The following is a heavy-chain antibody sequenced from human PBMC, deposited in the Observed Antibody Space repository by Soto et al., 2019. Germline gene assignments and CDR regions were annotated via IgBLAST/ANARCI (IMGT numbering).Heavy chain of an antibody. Sequence: PSETLSLTCTVSGGSISSYYWSWIRQPPGKGLEWIGYIYYSGSTNYNPSLKSRVTISVDTSKNQFSLTLSSVTAADTAVYYCARSITIFGVVTESWFDPWGQGTLVTVSS. CDR3: ARSITIFGVVTESWFDP. V-gene: IGHV4-59*08. CDR1: GGSISSYY. J-gene: IGHJ5*02. CDR2: IYYSGST. D-gene: IGHD3-3*01.